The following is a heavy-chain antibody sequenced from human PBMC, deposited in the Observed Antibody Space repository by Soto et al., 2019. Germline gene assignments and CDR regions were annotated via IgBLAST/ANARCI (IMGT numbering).Heavy chain of an antibody. D-gene: IGHD4-17*01. CDR1: GGSISSGGYY. Sequence: SETLSLTCTVSGGSISSGGYYWSWIRQHPGKGLEWIGYIYYSGSTYYNPSLKSRVTISVDTSKNQFSLKLSSVTAADTAVYYCARSRGYGDYYYYYYMDVWGKGTTVTVPS. J-gene: IGHJ6*03. V-gene: IGHV4-31*03. CDR2: IYYSGST. CDR3: ARSRGYGDYYYYYYMDV.